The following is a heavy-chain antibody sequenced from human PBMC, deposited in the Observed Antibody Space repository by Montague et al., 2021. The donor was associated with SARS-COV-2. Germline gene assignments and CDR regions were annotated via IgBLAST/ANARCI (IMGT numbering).Heavy chain of an antibody. CDR3: ARGFDY. V-gene: IGHV4-59*01. Sequence: SETLSLTCTVSGGSISRYYLRWIRQPTRTALERIGYIYYSKSTNSNPSLKSRVTISVDTSKNQFSMHLSSVTAADTAVYYCARGFDYWGQGTLVTVSS. CDR1: GGSISRYY. CDR2: IYYSKST. J-gene: IGHJ4*02.